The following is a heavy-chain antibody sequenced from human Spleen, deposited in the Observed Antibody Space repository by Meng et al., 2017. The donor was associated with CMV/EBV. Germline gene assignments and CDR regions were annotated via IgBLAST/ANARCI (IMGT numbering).Heavy chain of an antibody. J-gene: IGHJ5*02. CDR3: ARGRGYYDFWSGPSWFDP. CDR1: GGSMSNSNYY. Sequence: SETLSLTCTVSGGSMSNSNYYWGWIRQPPGKGLEWIGEINHSGSTNYNPSLKSRVTISVDTSKNQFSLKLSSVTAADTAVYYCARGRGYYDFWSGPSWFDPWGQGTLVTVSS. D-gene: IGHD3-3*01. CDR2: INHSGST. V-gene: IGHV4-39*07.